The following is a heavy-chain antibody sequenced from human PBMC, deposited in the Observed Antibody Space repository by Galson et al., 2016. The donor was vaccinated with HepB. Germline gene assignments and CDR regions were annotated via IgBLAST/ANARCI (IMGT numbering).Heavy chain of an antibody. V-gene: IGHV4-59*12. D-gene: IGHD5-18*01. CDR2: IYHSGST. CDR3: ARNLDTPLAPFDI. J-gene: IGHJ4*02. CDR1: GDSISLSY. Sequence: SETLSLTCTVSGDSISLSYWGWIRQPPGKGLEWIGYIYHSGSTTYNPSLKSRVSISVDTSNNQFSLKLRSVTAADTAVYFCARNLDTPLAPFDIWGQGTLVIVSS.